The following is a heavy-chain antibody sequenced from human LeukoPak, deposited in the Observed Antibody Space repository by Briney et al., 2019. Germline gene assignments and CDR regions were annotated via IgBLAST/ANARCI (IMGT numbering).Heavy chain of an antibody. CDR3: ANSWYYYDSSGLPKADAFDR. CDR1: GGSISSGAY. D-gene: IGHD3-22*01. J-gene: IGHJ3*01. Sequence: PSETLSLTCTVSGGSISSGAYCGWVRQPPGMGLEWIATIYRTGSTYYNPSLESRVTISIDTSKNQFSLKLNSVTAADTAVYYCANSWYYYDSSGLPKADAFDRWGQGTLVTVSS. V-gene: IGHV4-38-2*02. CDR2: IYRTGST.